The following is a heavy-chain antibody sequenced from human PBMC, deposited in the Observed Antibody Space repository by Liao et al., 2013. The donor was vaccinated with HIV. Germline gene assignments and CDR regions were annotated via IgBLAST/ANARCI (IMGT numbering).Heavy chain of an antibody. Sequence: QVQLQESGPGLVKPSETLSLTCTVSGGSISSYYWSWIRQPAGKGLEWIGRIYTSGSTNYNPSLKSRVTMSVDTSKNQFSLKLTSVSAADTAFYYCAREVGYDSSGYYPDYWGQGTLVTVSS. CDR2: IYTSGST. V-gene: IGHV4-4*07. J-gene: IGHJ4*02. CDR1: GGSISSYY. D-gene: IGHD3-22*01. CDR3: AREVGYDSSGYYPDY.